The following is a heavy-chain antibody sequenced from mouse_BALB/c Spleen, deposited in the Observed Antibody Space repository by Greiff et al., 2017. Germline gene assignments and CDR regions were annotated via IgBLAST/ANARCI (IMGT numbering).Heavy chain of an antibody. Sequence: QVQLQQSGAELVRPGTSVKVSCKASGYAFTNYLIEWVKQRPGQGLEWIGVINPGSGGTNYNEKFKGKATLTADKSSSTAYMQLSSLTSDDSAVYFCARGPYGNYGAMDYWGQGTSVTVSS. D-gene: IGHD2-1*01. CDR1: GYAFTNYL. V-gene: IGHV1-54*01. CDR3: ARGPYGNYGAMDY. J-gene: IGHJ4*01. CDR2: INPGSGGT.